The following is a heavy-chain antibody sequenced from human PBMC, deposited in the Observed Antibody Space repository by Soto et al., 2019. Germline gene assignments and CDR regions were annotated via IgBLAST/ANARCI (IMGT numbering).Heavy chain of an antibody. CDR1: GYTFTSYG. CDR2: ISAYNGNT. D-gene: IGHD3-9*01. V-gene: IGHV1-18*01. J-gene: IGHJ4*02. CDR3: ARGDEADWLLTPFDY. Sequence: QVQLVQSGAEVKKPGASVKVSCKASGYTFTSYGISWVRHAPGQGLEWMGWISAYNGNTNYAQKLQGRVTMTTDTSTSTADMELRSLRSDDTAVYYCARGDEADWLLTPFDYWGQGTLVTVSS.